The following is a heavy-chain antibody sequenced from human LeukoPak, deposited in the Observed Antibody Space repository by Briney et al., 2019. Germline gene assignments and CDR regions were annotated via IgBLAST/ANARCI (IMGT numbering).Heavy chain of an antibody. CDR1: GGSISSGSHY. V-gene: IGHV4-31*03. Sequence: SETLSLTCTVSGGSISSGSHYYNWIRQHPGKGLEWIGYIYYTGITSYNPSLKSRVTMSVDASMNQVSLKVTSLTAADTAVYYCAASSGVALGRFWGQGALVTVSS. D-gene: IGHD3-16*01. CDR3: AASSGVALGRF. CDR2: IYYTGIT. J-gene: IGHJ4*02.